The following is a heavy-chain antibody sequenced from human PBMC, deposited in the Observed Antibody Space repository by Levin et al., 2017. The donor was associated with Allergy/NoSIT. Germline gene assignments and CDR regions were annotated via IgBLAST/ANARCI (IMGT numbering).Heavy chain of an antibody. CDR1: GGSISSGGYS. J-gene: IGHJ4*02. Sequence: PSETLSLTCAVSGGSISSGGYSWSWIRQPPGKGLEWIGNIYLSGSTNDNPSLKSRVTMSVDRSKNQFSLKLSYVTSADTAVYYCARVAGYSYGYYFDYWGPGTLVTVSS. D-gene: IGHD5-18*01. CDR2: IYLSGST. V-gene: IGHV4-30-2*01. CDR3: ARVAGYSYGYYFDY.